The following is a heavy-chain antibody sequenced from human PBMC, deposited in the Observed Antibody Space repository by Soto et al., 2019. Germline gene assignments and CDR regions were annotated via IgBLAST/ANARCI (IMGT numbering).Heavy chain of an antibody. V-gene: IGHV3-73*02. CDR3: TRHALQYCGGDCYLLPYFDL. Sequence: EVQLVESGGGLVQTGGSLKLSCAASGFTFSGSAMHWVRQASGKGLEWVGRIRSKANNYATAYAASVKGRFTISRDDSKNTAYLQMNSQKTEDTAVYYCTRHALQYCGGDCYLLPYFDLWGRGTLVTVSS. J-gene: IGHJ2*01. CDR1: GFTFSGSA. CDR2: IRSKANNYAT. D-gene: IGHD2-21*02.